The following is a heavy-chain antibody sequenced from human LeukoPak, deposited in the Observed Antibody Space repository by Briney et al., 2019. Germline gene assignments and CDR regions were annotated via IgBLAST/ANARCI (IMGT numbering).Heavy chain of an antibody. J-gene: IGHJ4*02. CDR2: MNPNSGNT. D-gene: IGHD5-24*01. CDR3: ARINGYKKKGPIGLTDY. Sequence: GASVKVSCKASGGTFSSYAISWVRQAPGQGLEWMGWMNPNSGNTGYAQKFQGRVTMTRNTSISTAYMELSSLRSEDTAVYYCARINGYKKKGPIGLTDYWGQGTLVTVSS. V-gene: IGHV1-8*02. CDR1: GGTFSSYA.